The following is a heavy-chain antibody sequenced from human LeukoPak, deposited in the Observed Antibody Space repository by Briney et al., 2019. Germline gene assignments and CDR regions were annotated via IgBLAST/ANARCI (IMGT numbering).Heavy chain of an antibody. J-gene: IGHJ5*02. CDR1: GFPFSASA. V-gene: IGHV3-23*01. CDR3: ATVKYDYGEPVGWFDP. D-gene: IGHD4-17*01. Sequence: GGSLRLFCAASGFPFSASAMTWLRQAPGKGLEWVSHILSTGTTYYADFVRGRITISRDNSKNTLYLLITSLSADDTAVYYCATVKYDYGEPVGWFDPWGQGTLVTVPS. CDR2: ILSTGTT.